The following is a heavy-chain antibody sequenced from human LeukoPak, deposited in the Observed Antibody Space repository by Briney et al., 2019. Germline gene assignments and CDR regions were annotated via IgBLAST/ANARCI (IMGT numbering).Heavy chain of an antibody. CDR1: GFTFSSYE. D-gene: IGHD3-10*02. J-gene: IGHJ6*04. Sequence: GRSLRPSCAPSGFTFSSYEINWVRQAPGNGLEWGSYISSSGSTIYYTDSVKGRFTISRDNAKNSLYLQMNSLRAEDTAVYYCAEFGITMIGGVWGKGTTVTISS. V-gene: IGHV3-48*03. CDR2: ISSSGSTI. CDR3: AEFGITMIGGV.